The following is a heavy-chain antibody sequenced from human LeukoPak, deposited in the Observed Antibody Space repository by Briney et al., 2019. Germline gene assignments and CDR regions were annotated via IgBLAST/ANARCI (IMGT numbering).Heavy chain of an antibody. CDR2: INPNSGGT. V-gene: IGHV1-2*04. CDR1: GYTFTGYY. J-gene: IGHJ5*02. CDR3: ARGHYYDSSGYYLKFRWFDP. Sequence: ASVKVSCKASGYTFTGYYMHWVRQAPGQGLEWMGWINPNSGGTNYAQKFQGWVTMTRDTPISTAYMELSRLRSDDTAVYYCARGHYYDSSGYYLKFRWFDPWGQGTLVTVSS. D-gene: IGHD3-22*01.